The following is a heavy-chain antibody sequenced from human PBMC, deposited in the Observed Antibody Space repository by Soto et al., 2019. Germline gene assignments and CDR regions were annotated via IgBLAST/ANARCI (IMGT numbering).Heavy chain of an antibody. Sequence: SETLSLTCTVSGDSISSYYWSWFRQPPGKGLEWIGYIYHGGSTNYNPSLESRVTLSLDASKNQFSLKLSSVTAADTAVYYCARHVAYYSGSGNHYPHRPWFDPWGQGTLVTVSS. CDR1: GDSISSYY. V-gene: IGHV4-59*08. D-gene: IGHD3-10*01. J-gene: IGHJ5*02. CDR3: ARHVAYYSGSGNHYPHRPWFDP. CDR2: IYHGGST.